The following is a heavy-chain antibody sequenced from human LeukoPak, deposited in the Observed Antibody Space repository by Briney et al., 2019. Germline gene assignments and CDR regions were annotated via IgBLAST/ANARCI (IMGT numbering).Heavy chain of an antibody. CDR1: GFTFSSYN. J-gene: IGHJ4*02. V-gene: IGHV3-48*02. Sequence: GGSLRLSCAASGFTFSSYNMDWVRQAPGKGLEWVSDISSSGSTIYFADSVKGRFTISRDNAKNSLYLQMNSLRDEDTAVYYCARLEYYYVSGNYYKLFDYWGQGTLVTVCS. D-gene: IGHD3-10*01. CDR3: ARLEYYYVSGNYYKLFDY. CDR2: ISSSGSTI.